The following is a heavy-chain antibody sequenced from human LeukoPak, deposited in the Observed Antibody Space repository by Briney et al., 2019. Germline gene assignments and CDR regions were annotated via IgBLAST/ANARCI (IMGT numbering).Heavy chain of an antibody. V-gene: IGHV3-23*01. CDR1: GYTFSTYG. CDR2: ISESGGSL. Sequence: PGGSLRLSCAASGYTFSTYGMSWVRQAPGKGLEWVSGISESGGSLYYAASVQGRFTISRDNSKNMLYIQMSSLRADDTAVYYCARVGRSTWYYFDYWGQGTLVAVSS. J-gene: IGHJ4*02. CDR3: ARVGRSTWYYFDY. D-gene: IGHD6-13*01.